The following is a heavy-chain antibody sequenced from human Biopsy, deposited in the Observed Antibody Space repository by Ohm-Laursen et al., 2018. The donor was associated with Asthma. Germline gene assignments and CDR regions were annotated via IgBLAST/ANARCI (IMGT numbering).Heavy chain of an antibody. Sequence: ASVKVSCKTSGYTFNSAGITWVRQAPGQGLEWMGWISVYNGNTKVAQKLQDRVTMITDTSMSTAYMELRSLRSDDTAVYFCARAVDYSHYYGIDVWGQGTTVTVS. CDR2: ISVYNGNT. CDR3: ARAVDYSHYYGIDV. D-gene: IGHD3-10*01. J-gene: IGHJ6*02. CDR1: GYTFNSAG. V-gene: IGHV1-18*01.